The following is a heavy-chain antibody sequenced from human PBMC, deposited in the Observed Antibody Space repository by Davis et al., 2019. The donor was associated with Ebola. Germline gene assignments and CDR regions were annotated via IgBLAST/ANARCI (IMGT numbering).Heavy chain of an antibody. V-gene: IGHV3-53*01. CDR1: GFIVSDKY. J-gene: IGHJ2*01. CDR3: ARHVNGDFWYFDL. D-gene: IGHD4-17*01. Sequence: GESLKISCAASGFIVSDKYMSWVRQAPGKGLEWVSVIYRDERTYYADSVKGRFTVSRDNSENMLYLQMSTLRAEDTAVYYCARHVNGDFWYFDLWGRGTRVTV. CDR2: IYRDERT.